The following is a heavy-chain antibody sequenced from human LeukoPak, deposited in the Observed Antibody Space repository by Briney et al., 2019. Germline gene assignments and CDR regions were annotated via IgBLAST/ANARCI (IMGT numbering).Heavy chain of an antibody. CDR2: MNPNNGNT. Sequence: ASVKVSCKASGFTFTSYDINWVRQASGQGLEWMGWMNPNNGNTNYAQKLQGRVTMTTDTSTSTAYMELRSLRSDDTAVYYCARVGAMAAYWGQGTLVTVSS. CDR3: ARVGAMAAY. V-gene: IGHV1-18*01. D-gene: IGHD1-26*01. CDR1: GFTFTSYD. J-gene: IGHJ4*02.